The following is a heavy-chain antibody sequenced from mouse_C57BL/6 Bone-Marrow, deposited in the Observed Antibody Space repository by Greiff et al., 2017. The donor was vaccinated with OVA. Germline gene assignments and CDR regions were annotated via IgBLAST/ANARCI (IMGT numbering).Heavy chain of an antibody. J-gene: IGHJ1*03. CDR2: INPGSGGT. D-gene: IGHD2-12*01. CDR3: AQEDYSYYYWYFGY. V-gene: IGHV1-54*01. CDR1: GYAFTNYL. Sequence: QVQLQQSGAELVRPGTSVKVSCKASGYAFTNYLIEWVKQRPGQGLEWIGVINPGSGGTNYNEKFKGKATLTADKSSSTASMQLSSLPSDDSAVYFCAQEDYSYYYWYFGYWGTGTTLTVSS.